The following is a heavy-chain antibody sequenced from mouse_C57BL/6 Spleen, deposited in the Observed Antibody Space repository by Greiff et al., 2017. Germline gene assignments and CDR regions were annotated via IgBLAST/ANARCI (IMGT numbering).Heavy chain of an antibody. CDR3: GKNHYDGYYVDFGY. V-gene: IGHV2-9-1*01. Sequence: VKLQQSGPGLVAPSQSLSITCTVSGFSLTSYAISWVRQPPGKGLEWLGVIWTGGGTNYNSALKSRLSISKDNSKSQVLLKMNSLQTDDTARYYCGKNHYDGYYVDFGYWGRGTGLSVSS. D-gene: IGHD2-3*01. J-gene: IGHJ2*03. CDR2: IWTGGGT. CDR1: GFSLTSYA.